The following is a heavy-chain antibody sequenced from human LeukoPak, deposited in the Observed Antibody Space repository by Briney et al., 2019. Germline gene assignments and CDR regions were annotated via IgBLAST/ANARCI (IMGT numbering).Heavy chain of an antibody. J-gene: IGHJ4*02. CDR2: IYSGGST. V-gene: IGHV3-66*01. CDR3: ARVPSGSYYHFDY. Sequence: GGSLRLSCAASGFTVSSNYMSWVRQAPGKGLEWVSVIYSGGSTYYADSVKGRFTISRDNSKNTLYLQMNSLRAEDTAVYYCARVPSGSYYHFDYWGQGTVVTVSS. D-gene: IGHD1-26*01. CDR1: GFTVSSNY.